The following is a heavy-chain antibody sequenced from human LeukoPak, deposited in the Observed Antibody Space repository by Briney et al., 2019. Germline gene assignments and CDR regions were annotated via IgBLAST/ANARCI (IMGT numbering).Heavy chain of an antibody. CDR1: GFTFSSYE. CDR3: ARGVYYGAGDY. V-gene: IGHV3-48*03. Sequence: LPGGSLRLSCAASGFTFSSYEMNWVRQAPGRGLEWVSYISSSGSTIYYADSVKGRFTISRDNAKNSLYLQMNSLRAEDTAVYYCARGVYYGAGDYWGQGTLVTVSS. J-gene: IGHJ4*02. CDR2: ISSSGSTI. D-gene: IGHD4/OR15-4a*01.